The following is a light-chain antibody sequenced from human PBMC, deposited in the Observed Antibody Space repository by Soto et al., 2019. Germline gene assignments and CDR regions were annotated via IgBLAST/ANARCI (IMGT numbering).Light chain of an antibody. Sequence: QSALTQPASMSGSPGQSITISCTGTSSDIGGYYYVSWYQQLPGKAPKLLIYEVSYRPSGISNRFSGSKSGNTASLTISGLQAEDDADYYCSSFSSPSTVIFGGGTKLTVL. J-gene: IGLJ2*01. CDR2: EVS. CDR3: SSFSSPSTVI. V-gene: IGLV2-14*01. CDR1: SSDIGGYYY.